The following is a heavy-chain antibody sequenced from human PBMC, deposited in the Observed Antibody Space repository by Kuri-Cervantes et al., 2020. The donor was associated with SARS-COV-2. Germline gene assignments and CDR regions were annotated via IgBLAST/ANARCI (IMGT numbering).Heavy chain of an antibody. J-gene: IGHJ6*02. D-gene: IGHD2-2*01. V-gene: IGHV3-30*18. CDR3: AKDLGVPAAIEMFYYYYGMDV. CDR2: ISYDGSNK. Sequence: GESLKISCAASGFTFSSYGMHWVRQAPGEGLEWVAVISYDGSNKYYADSVKGRFTISRDNSKNTLYLQMNSLRAEDTAVYYCAKDLGVPAAIEMFYYYYGMDVWGQGTTVTVSS. CDR1: GFTFSSYG.